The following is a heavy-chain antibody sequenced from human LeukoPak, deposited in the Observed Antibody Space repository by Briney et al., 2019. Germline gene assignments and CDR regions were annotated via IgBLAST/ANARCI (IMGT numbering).Heavy chain of an antibody. Sequence: GGSLRLSCAASGFTFSGYGMSWVRQTAGKGLESVSSISGSGESVYYADSVKGRFTISRDNSKNTLYLQMNSLRDEDTAVYYCAKTGTGYSSSWYEDYWGQGTLVTVSS. CDR1: GFTFSGYG. CDR3: AKTGTGYSSSWYEDY. V-gene: IGHV3-23*01. J-gene: IGHJ4*02. CDR2: ISGSGESV. D-gene: IGHD6-13*01.